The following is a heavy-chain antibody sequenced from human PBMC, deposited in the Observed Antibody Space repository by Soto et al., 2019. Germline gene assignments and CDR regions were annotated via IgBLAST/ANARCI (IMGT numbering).Heavy chain of an antibody. CDR2: ISVHNGDT. CDR1: GYTFTSYG. Sequence: SVKVSSKASGYTFTSYGITWVRQAPGQGLEWMGWISVHNGDTNYAQKFQGRVTMTTDKSASTAFMELRSLRSDDTALYYCTVGVRFYGPDSLDMWGQGTMVTVSS. D-gene: IGHD3-3*01. J-gene: IGHJ3*02. V-gene: IGHV1-18*01. CDR3: TVGVRFYGPDSLDM.